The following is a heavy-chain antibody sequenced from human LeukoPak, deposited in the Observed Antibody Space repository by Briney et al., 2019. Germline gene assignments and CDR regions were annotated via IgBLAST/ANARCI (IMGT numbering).Heavy chain of an antibody. V-gene: IGHV4-4*07. CDR1: GGSIDGYY. CDR3: GKVASNSGYYFDY. J-gene: IGHJ4*02. CDR2: IYSKGST. Sequence: PSETLSLTCTVSGGSIDGYYWNWLRQPAGRGLEWIGRIYSKGSTNSNPSLGRRITMSVDTSKSQFLLTVSSVTAGEQAVYYCGKVASNSGYYFDYWGQGTLATVSS. D-gene: IGHD3-22*01.